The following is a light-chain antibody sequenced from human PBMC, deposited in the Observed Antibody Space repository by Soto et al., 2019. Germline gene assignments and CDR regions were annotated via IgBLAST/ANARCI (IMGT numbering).Light chain of an antibody. CDR2: GAS. CDR1: QSIASSY. Sequence: EIVLTQSPGTLSLSPGERATLSCRASQSIASSYLGWYQQKPGQAPRLLIYGASSRATGIPDRFSGSGSGTDFTLSISRLEPEDFAVYYCQHYGTSPFTFGPGTKVKIK. J-gene: IGKJ3*01. CDR3: QHYGTSPFT. V-gene: IGKV3-20*01.